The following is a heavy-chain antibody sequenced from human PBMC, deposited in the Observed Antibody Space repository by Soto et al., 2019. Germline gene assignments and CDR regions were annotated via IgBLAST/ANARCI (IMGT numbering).Heavy chain of an antibody. V-gene: IGHV3-11*01. CDR3: ARDLVAVSGGVYSSSSGGYFFDF. CDR1: GFTFSDYY. Sequence: QVQLVESGGGLVKPGGSLRLSCAASGFTFSDYYMSWIRQAPGKGLEWVSYISNSGRPLYYADSMKGRFTISRDNARQSLFLQMNSLRSDDTAVYYCARDLVAVSGGVYSSSSGGYFFDFWGQGTLVTVSS. CDR2: ISNSGRPL. J-gene: IGHJ4*02. D-gene: IGHD6-6*01.